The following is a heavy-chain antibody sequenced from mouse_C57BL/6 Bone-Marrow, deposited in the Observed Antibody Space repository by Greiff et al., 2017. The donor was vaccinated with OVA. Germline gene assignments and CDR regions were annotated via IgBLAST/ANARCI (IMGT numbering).Heavy chain of an antibody. CDR2: INPNNGGT. J-gene: IGHJ1*03. CDR1: GYTFTDYN. D-gene: IGHD1-1*01. Sequence: VQLQQSGPELVKPGASVKIPCKASGYTFTDYNMDWVKQSHGKSLEWIGDINPNNGGTIYNQKFKGKATLTVDKSSSTAYMELRSLTSEDTAVYYCARPDYYGSSPNWYFDVWGTGTTVTVSS. CDR3: ARPDYYGSSPNWYFDV. V-gene: IGHV1-18*01.